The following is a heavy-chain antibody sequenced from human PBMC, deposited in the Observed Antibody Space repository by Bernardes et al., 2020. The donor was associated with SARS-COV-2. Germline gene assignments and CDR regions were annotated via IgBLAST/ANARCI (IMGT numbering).Heavy chain of an antibody. CDR1: GFTFSTSV. Sequence: SVKVSCKASGFTFSTSVIQWVRQAGGQRLEWIGRIVLGSDKRNYAQTFQDRVTFAMDMSTNTAYMEVSSLKFEDSAVYYCAAPSIEASREDYGLDVWGQGTMVTVSS. V-gene: IGHV1-58*02. CDR3: AAPSIEASREDYGLDV. D-gene: IGHD6-6*01. J-gene: IGHJ6*02. CDR2: IVLGSDKR.